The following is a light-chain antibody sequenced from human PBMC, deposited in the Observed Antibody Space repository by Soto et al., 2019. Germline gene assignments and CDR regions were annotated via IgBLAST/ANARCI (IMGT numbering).Light chain of an antibody. CDR3: QTWGSGIRI. CDR1: SGHNDYA. Sequence: QLVLTQSPSASASLGASAKLTCTLSSGHNDYAIAWHQQQPEKGPRYLMKINSDGSHTKGDGIPDRFSGSSSGAERYLTISSRQFEDEADYYCQTWGSGIRIFGGGTKLTVL. V-gene: IGLV4-69*01. J-gene: IGLJ2*01. CDR2: INSDGSH.